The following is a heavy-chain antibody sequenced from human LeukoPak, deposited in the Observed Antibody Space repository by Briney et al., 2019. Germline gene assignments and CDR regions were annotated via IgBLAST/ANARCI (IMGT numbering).Heavy chain of an antibody. V-gene: IGHV3-53*01. CDR3: ARAGPIDY. J-gene: IGHJ4*02. Sequence: GGSLRLSCAASGFTVSSNYMSWVRQAPGKGLEWVSITYRGGNTDYADSVKGRFTISRDISENTVYLQMNSLRSEDTAVYYCARAGPIDYWGQGTLVTVSS. CDR1: GFTVSSNY. CDR2: TYRGGNT.